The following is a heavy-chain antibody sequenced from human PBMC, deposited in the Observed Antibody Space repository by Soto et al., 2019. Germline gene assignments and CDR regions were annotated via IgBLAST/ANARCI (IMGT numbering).Heavy chain of an antibody. CDR3: AKGPPRTRNNWFDP. V-gene: IGHV3-23*01. D-gene: IGHD2-2*01. CDR2: ISASGGST. J-gene: IGHJ5*02. CDR1: GFTFSSYA. Sequence: GGSLRLSCAASGFTFSSYAMTWVRQAPEKRLEWVSAISASGGSTYYADSVKGRFTISRDNFKNTLYLQMDSLRAEDTVVYYCAKGPPRTRNNWFDPWGQGTLVTVSS.